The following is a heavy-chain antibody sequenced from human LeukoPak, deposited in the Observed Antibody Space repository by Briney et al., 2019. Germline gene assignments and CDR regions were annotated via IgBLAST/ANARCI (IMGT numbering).Heavy chain of an antibody. V-gene: IGHV3-21*01. J-gene: IGHJ4*02. CDR1: GFTFSSYS. Sequence: GGSLRLSCAASGFTFSSYSMNWVGQAPGKGLEWVSSISSSSSYIYYADSVKGRFTISRDNAKNSLYLQMNSLRAEDTAVYYCARDQAGTTIFDYWGQGTLVTVSS. CDR3: ARDQAGTTIFDY. D-gene: IGHD1/OR15-1a*01. CDR2: ISSSSSYI.